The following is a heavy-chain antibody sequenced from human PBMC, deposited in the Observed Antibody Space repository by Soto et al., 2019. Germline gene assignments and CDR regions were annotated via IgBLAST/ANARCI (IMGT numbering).Heavy chain of an antibody. CDR2: IYYSGST. V-gene: IGHV4-30-4*01. CDR3: AREEALIVVPTGGIDYSFDY. D-gene: IGHD3-22*01. Sequence: LSLTCTVSGGSVSSGDHYWSWLRQSPGKGLEWLGYIYYSGSTYYNPSLKSRVAISVDTSKNQFSLTLTSVTAADTAVYFCAREEALIVVPTGGIDYSFDYWGQGTLVTVSS. CDR1: GGSVSSGDHY. J-gene: IGHJ4*02.